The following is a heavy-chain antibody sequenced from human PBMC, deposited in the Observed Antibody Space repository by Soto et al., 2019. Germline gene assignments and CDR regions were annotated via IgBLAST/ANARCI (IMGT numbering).Heavy chain of an antibody. CDR1: GYTFTRSG. Sequence: QVQLVQSGAEVKKPGASVKVSCKASGYTFTRSGISWVRQAPGQGLEWMGWISTYNGDTNYAQTFQGRVTMTTDTPTSTVHMEVRSLRSDDTAVYYCAGEGVAPYYYYGMDVWGQGTPVTVSS. D-gene: IGHD5-12*01. J-gene: IGHJ6*02. CDR3: AGEGVAPYYYYGMDV. CDR2: ISTYNGDT. V-gene: IGHV1-18*01.